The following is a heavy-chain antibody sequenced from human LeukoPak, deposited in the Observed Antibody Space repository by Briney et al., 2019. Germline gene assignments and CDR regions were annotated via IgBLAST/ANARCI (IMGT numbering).Heavy chain of an antibody. Sequence: GGPLRLSCAASGFAFSSYAMSWVRQAPGKGLEWVSAISGSGGSTYYADSVKGRFTISRDNSKNTLYLQMNSLRAEDTAVYYCAKEGAAAAGDYYGMDVWGQGTTVTVSS. V-gene: IGHV3-23*01. CDR1: GFAFSSYA. CDR3: AKEGAAAAGDYYGMDV. J-gene: IGHJ6*02. CDR2: ISGSGGST. D-gene: IGHD6-13*01.